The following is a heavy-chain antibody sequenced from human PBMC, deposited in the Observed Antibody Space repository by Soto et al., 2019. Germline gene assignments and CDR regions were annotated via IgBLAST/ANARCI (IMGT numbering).Heavy chain of an antibody. D-gene: IGHD5-12*01. J-gene: IGHJ5*02. CDR3: AIHSTGYEDS. CDR1: GYSFTSYW. Sequence: GESLKISCKGSGYSFTSYWIGWVRQMPGKGLEWMGIFHPIDFDTRYSPYFQGQVTISADKSISTAYLQWSSLRASDTAMYFCAIHSTGYEDSWGQGTLVTVSS. CDR2: FHPIDFDT. V-gene: IGHV5-51*01.